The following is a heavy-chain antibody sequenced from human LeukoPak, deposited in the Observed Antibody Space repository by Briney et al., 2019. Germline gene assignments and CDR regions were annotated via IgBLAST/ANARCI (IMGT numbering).Heavy chain of an antibody. CDR2: ISSSGSTI. Sequence: GGSLRLSCAASGFTFSSYEMNWVRQAPEKGLEWVSYISSSGSTIYYADSVKGRFTISRDNAKNSLYLQMNSLRAEDTAVYYCARGLRYYDSSGYPEYLQHWGQGTLVTVSS. CDR1: GFTFSSYE. J-gene: IGHJ1*01. V-gene: IGHV3-48*03. CDR3: ARGLRYYDSSGYPEYLQH. D-gene: IGHD3-22*01.